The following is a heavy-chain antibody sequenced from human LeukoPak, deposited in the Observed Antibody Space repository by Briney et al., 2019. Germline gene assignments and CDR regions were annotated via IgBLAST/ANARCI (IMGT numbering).Heavy chain of an antibody. CDR1: GGTFSSYA. V-gene: IGHV1-69*13. D-gene: IGHD5-24*01. CDR2: IIPIFGTA. J-gene: IGHJ4*02. Sequence: GASVKVSCKASGGTFSSYAISWVRQAPGQGLEWMGGIIPIFGTANYAQKFQGRVTVTADESTSTAYMELSSLRSEDTAVYYCARDEGGGYNQWDYWGQGTLVTVSS. CDR3: ARDEGGGYNQWDY.